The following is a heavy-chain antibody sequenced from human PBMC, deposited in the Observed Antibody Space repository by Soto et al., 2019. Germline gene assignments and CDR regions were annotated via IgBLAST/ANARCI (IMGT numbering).Heavy chain of an antibody. CDR2: ISGSGGST. CDR3: AKEYDILTGYYYDY. J-gene: IGHJ4*02. D-gene: IGHD3-9*01. CDR1: GFTFSSYA. V-gene: IGHV3-23*01. Sequence: VSLRLSCSASGFTFSSYAMSWVRQAPGKGLEWVSAISGSGGSTYYADSVKGRFTISRDNSKNTLYLQMNSLRAEDTAVYHCAKEYDILTGYYYDYWGQGTLVTVSS.